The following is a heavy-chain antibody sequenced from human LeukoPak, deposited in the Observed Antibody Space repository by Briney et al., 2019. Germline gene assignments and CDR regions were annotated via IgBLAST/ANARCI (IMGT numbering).Heavy chain of an antibody. CDR1: GFTFTNYG. J-gene: IGHJ4*02. V-gene: IGHV3-30*02. CDR2: IRNDRRKDVCKE. CDR3: AKGDG. D-gene: IGHD5-24*01. Sequence: GGSLRLSCAASGFTFTNYGMHWVRQAPGKGLEWVAFIRNDRRKDVCKECYGEGVKVQFTISRHNSKNTLYLQMNSLRVEDTAIYYCAKGDGWGQGTLVTVSS.